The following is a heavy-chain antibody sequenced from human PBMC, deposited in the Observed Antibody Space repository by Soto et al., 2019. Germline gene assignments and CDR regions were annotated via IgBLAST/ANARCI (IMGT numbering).Heavy chain of an antibody. CDR1: GFTFRNNV. J-gene: IGHJ4*02. Sequence: PGGSLRLSCAASGFTFRNNVLSWVRQAPGKGLDWVSGITGSGRDTYYADSVKGRFTISRDNSKNMVFLQMNSLRADDTAVFYCAKDSPSYTTSPFYFDSWGQGTLVTVSS. D-gene: IGHD2-2*02. V-gene: IGHV3-23*01. CDR3: AKDSPSYTTSPFYFDS. CDR2: ITGSGRDT.